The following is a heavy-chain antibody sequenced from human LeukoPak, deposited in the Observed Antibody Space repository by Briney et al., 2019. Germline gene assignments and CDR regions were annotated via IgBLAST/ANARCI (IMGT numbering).Heavy chain of an antibody. Sequence: GRSLRLPCAASGFTFSSYGMHWVRQAPGKGLEWVAVISYDGSNKYYADSVKGRFTISRDNSKNTLYLQMNRLRAEDTAVYYCAKDQLGVGDYWGQGTLVTVSS. CDR1: GFTFSSYG. D-gene: IGHD3-3*01. V-gene: IGHV3-30*18. CDR3: AKDQLGVGDY. CDR2: ISYDGSNK. J-gene: IGHJ4*02.